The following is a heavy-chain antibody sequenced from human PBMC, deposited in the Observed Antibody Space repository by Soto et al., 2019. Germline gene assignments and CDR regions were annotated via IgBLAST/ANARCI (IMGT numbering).Heavy chain of an antibody. V-gene: IGHV4-31*03. CDR1: GGSISTGGYY. CDR3: ARSVFP. Sequence: SETLSLTCTVSGGSISTGGYYWNWIRQHPGKGLEWIGYFYYIGSTYYNPSLKSRVTISVNTSKNQFSLKLSSVTAADTAVYYCARSVFPWGQGTLVTVSS. J-gene: IGHJ5*02. CDR2: FYYIGST.